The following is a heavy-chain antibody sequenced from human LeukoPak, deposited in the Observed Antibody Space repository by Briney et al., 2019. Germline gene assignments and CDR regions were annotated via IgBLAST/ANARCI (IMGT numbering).Heavy chain of an antibody. J-gene: IGHJ6*04. CDR3: AKDIIAVAATNWGYGMDV. CDR1: GFTFSSYG. CDR2: ISYDGSNK. D-gene: IGHD6-19*01. V-gene: IGHV3-30*18. Sequence: GSLRLSCAASGFTFSSYGMHWVRQAPGKGLEWVAVISYDGSNKYYADSVKGRFTISRDNSKNTLYLQMNSLRAEDTAVYYCAKDIIAVAATNWGYGMDVWGKGTTVTVSS.